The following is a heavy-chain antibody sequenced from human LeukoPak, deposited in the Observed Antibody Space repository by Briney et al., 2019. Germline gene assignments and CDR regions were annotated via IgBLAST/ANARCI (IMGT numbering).Heavy chain of an antibody. Sequence: PGGSLRLSCAASGFTFSSYYMNWVRQAPGKGLEWVSYISPSSSTIYYAYSVKGRFTISRDNAKNSLYLQMNSVRDEDTAVYSCARGGGVDYWGQGTLVTVSS. V-gene: IGHV3-48*02. CDR3: ARGGGVDY. CDR2: ISPSSSTI. J-gene: IGHJ4*02. D-gene: IGHD3-16*01. CDR1: GFTFSSYY.